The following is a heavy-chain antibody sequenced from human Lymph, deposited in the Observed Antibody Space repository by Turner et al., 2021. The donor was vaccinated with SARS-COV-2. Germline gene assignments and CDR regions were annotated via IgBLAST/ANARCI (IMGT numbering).Heavy chain of an antibody. CDR2: IIPTLSRA. CDR1: GGTFSSHA. J-gene: IGHJ6*02. V-gene: IGHV1-69*10. D-gene: IGHD3-10*01. CDR3: ARVVGGFGELGYYYYYGMDV. Sequence: QVQLVQSGAEVKKPGSSVKVSCKASGGTFSSHAISWVRQAPGQGLEGMGGIIPTLSRATDAQKVQGRVTITADKSASTANMERSSLRSEDTAVFYCARVVGGFGELGYYYYYGMDVWGQGTTVTVSS.